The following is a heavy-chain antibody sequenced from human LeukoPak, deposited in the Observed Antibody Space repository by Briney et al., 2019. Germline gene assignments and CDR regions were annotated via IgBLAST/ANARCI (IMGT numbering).Heavy chain of an antibody. CDR3: ASAHPPYYYDSSGYYWVNDY. Sequence: SVKVSCKASGGTFSSYAISWVRQAPGQGLEWMGGIIPIFGTANYAQRFQGRVTITADKSTSTAYMELSSLRSEDTAVYYCASAHPPYYYDSSGYYWVNDYWGQGTLVTVSS. D-gene: IGHD3-22*01. J-gene: IGHJ4*02. V-gene: IGHV1-69*06. CDR1: GGTFSSYA. CDR2: IIPIFGTA.